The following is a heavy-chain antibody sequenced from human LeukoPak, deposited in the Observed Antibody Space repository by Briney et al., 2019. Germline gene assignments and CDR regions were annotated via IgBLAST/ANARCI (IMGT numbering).Heavy chain of an antibody. Sequence: SETLSLTCTVSGGSISSDYWSWIRQPPGKGLEWIGEINHSGSTNYNPSLKSRVTISVDTSKNQFSLKLSSVTAADTAVYYCARGGYSSSWFQLGDYYYGMDVWGQGTTVTVSS. J-gene: IGHJ6*02. D-gene: IGHD6-13*01. CDR2: INHSGST. CDR1: GGSISSDY. V-gene: IGHV4-34*01. CDR3: ARGGYSSSWFQLGDYYYGMDV.